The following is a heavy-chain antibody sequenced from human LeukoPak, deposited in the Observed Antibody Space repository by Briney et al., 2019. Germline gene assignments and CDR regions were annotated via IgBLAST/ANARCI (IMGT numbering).Heavy chain of an antibody. CDR2: IYYSGST. V-gene: IGHV4-39*07. CDR1: GGSISSSSYY. D-gene: IGHD6-19*01. J-gene: IGHJ5*02. CDR3: ARTLGLAVAGTGWFDP. Sequence: SETLALTCTVSGGSISSSSYYWGWIRQPPGKGLEWIGSIYYSGSTNYNPSLKSRVTMSVDTSKSQFSLKLSSVTAAATAVYYCARTLGLAVAGTGWFDPWGQGTLVAVSS.